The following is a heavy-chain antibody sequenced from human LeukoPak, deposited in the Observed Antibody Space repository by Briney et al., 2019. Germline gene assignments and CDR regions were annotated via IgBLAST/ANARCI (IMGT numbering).Heavy chain of an antibody. V-gene: IGHV1-8*01. D-gene: IGHD1-1*01. Sequence: ASVKVSCKASGYTFTSYDINWVRQATGQGLEWMGWMNPNSGNTGYAQKFQGRVTMTRNTSISTAYMELSSLRSEDTAVYYCARSITNYYYYGMDVWAKGPRSPSP. CDR1: GYTFTSYD. J-gene: IGHJ6*02. CDR3: ARSITNYYYYGMDV. CDR2: MNPNSGNT.